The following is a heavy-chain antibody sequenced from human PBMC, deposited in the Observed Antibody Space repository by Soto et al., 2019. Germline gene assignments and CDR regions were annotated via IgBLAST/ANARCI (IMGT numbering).Heavy chain of an antibody. D-gene: IGHD3-10*01. CDR3: ARGYRISMVILTTNYFDS. J-gene: IGHJ4*02. Sequence: WETLSLTCAVNCGPFGGFYWTWIRQSPGKGLEWIGEIHHGGSTNYNPSLKSRVTMPLDTSKNQFSLKLTSVTAADTAVYYCARGYRISMVILTTNYFDSWGQGTPVTVSS. CDR1: CGPFGGFY. V-gene: IGHV4-34*01. CDR2: IHHGGST.